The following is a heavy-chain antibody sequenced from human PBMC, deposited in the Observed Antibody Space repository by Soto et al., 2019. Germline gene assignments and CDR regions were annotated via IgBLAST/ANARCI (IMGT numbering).Heavy chain of an antibody. J-gene: IGHJ5*02. CDR3: ARGGAEETLLGSTGDNCFDP. V-gene: IGHV4-4*07. Sequence: SETLSLTYTASGCSISPFFWTWVRQPAGEGLEWIGRIAVSGRNRSKSSLNSRVSMSVNKSRNQFSLKVKSVTAADTAVYYCARGGAEETLLGSTGDNCFDPWGQGILVTVSS. D-gene: IGHD7-27*01. CDR1: GCSISPFF. CDR2: IAVSGRN.